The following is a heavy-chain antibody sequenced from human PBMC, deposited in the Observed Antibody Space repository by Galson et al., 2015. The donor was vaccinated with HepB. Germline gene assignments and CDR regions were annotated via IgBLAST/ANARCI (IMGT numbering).Heavy chain of an antibody. D-gene: IGHD3-3*01. CDR1: GFTVSSNY. J-gene: IGHJ3*02. Sequence: SLRLSCAASGFTVSSNYMSWVRQAPGKGLEWVSAISGSGGSTYHADSVKGRFTISRDNSKNTLYLQMNSLRAEDTAVYYCAKEELYYDFWRSGASDIWGQGTMVTVSS. CDR2: ISGSGGST. V-gene: IGHV3-23*01. CDR3: AKEELYYDFWRSGASDI.